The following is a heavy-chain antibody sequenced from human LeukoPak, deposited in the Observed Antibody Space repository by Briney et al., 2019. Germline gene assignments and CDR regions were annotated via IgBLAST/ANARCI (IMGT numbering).Heavy chain of an antibody. V-gene: IGHV3-30*04. CDR2: ISYDETNK. J-gene: IGHJ2*01. CDR3: ARRWYFDL. CDR1: GFSFSTYA. Sequence: GGSLRLSCAASGFSFSTYAMHWVRQAPGKGLEWVAVISYDETNKYYADSVQGRFTIFRDNSKNTLYLQMNSLRAEDTALYYCARRWYFDLWGRGTLVTVSS.